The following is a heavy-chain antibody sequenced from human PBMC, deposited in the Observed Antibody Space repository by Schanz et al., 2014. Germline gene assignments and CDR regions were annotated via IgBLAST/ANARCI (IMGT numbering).Heavy chain of an antibody. CDR2: IIPSLGLA. D-gene: IGHD2-21*01. Sequence: QVQLVQSGAEVKKPGASVKVSCKTSGYTFSSYGITWVRQAPGQGLEWMGRIIPSLGLAKYEQKFQDKVTSTADTSTTTAYMELSGLRSEDTAVYYCARDRLECGAECYSVEVFEIWGQGTLVIVSS. CDR3: ARDRLECGAECYSVEVFEI. CDR1: GYTFSSYG. J-gene: IGHJ4*02. V-gene: IGHV1-69*04.